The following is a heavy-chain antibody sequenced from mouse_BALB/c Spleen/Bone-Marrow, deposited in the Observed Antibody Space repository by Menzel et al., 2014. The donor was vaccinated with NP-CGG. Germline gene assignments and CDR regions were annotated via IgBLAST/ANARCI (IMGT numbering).Heavy chain of an antibody. CDR2: ILPGSDST. D-gene: IGHD2-14*01. Sequence: QVQLQQSGAELMKPGASVKISCKATGYTFSSFWIEWVKQRPGHGLEWIGEILPGSDSTNYNEKFKGKATFTADTSSNTAYMQRSSLTSEDSAVYYSARGDRYDVRFDYRGQGTTLTVSS. CDR3: ARGDRYDVRFDY. CDR1: GYTFSSFW. V-gene: IGHV1-9*01. J-gene: IGHJ2*01.